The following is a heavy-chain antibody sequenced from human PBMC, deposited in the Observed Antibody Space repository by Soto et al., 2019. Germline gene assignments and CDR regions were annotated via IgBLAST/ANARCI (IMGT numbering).Heavy chain of an antibody. CDR1: GFTFSIYA. V-gene: IGHV3-30-3*01. J-gene: IGHJ6*02. CDR2: ISYDGSNK. CDR3: ARVTYYDFWSGVSNYYYYGMDV. Sequence: HPGGSLRLSCAASGFTFSIYAMHWVRQAPGKGLEWVAVISYDGSNKYCADSVKGRFTISRDNSKNTLYLQMNSLRAEDTAVYYCARVTYYDFWSGVSNYYYYGMDVWGQVNXVTASS. D-gene: IGHD3-3*01.